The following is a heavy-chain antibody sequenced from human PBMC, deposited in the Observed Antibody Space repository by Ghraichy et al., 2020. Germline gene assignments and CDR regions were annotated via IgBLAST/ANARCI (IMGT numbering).Heavy chain of an antibody. CDR2: INPSGGST. CDR1: GYTFTSYY. CDR3: ARGNGAGGDYVFAFDI. D-gene: IGHD4-17*01. J-gene: IGHJ3*02. Sequence: SVKVSCKASGYTFTSYYMHWVRQAPGQGLEWMGIINPSGGSTSYAQKFQGRVTMTRDTSTSTVYMELSSLRSEDTAVYYCARGNGAGGDYVFAFDIWGQGTMVTVSS. V-gene: IGHV1-46*01.